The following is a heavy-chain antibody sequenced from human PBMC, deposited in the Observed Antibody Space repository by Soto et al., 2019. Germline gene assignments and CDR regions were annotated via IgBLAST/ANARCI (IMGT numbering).Heavy chain of an antibody. Sequence: SETLSLTCTVSGGSISSGDYYWSWIRQPPGKGLEWIGYIYYSGSTYYNPSLKSRVTISVDTSKNQFSLKLSSVTAADTAVYYCERDRIDPSGPLNWFDTWGQGTLVTVSS. D-gene: IGHD5-12*01. J-gene: IGHJ5*02. CDR2: IYYSGST. CDR1: GGSISSGDYY. V-gene: IGHV4-30-4*01. CDR3: ERDRIDPSGPLNWFDT.